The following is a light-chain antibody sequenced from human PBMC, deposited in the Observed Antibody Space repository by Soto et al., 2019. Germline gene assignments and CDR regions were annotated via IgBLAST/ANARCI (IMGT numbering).Light chain of an antibody. Sequence: EIVMTQSPATLSVSPGERATLSCRASQSVSSNLAWYQQKPGQAPRLLIYGASTRATGIPARFSGSGSGTEFTLTISSLQSEDFVVYYCQQYNNWPMTFGQGTTLEIK. J-gene: IGKJ1*01. CDR1: QSVSSN. CDR3: QQYNNWPMT. V-gene: IGKV3-15*01. CDR2: GAS.